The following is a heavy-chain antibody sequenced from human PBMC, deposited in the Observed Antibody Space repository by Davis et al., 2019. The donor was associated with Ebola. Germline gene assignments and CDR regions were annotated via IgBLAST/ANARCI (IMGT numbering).Heavy chain of an antibody. V-gene: IGHV1-3*01. CDR2: INAGNGNT. CDR3: AFGFCSGGSCPRGNY. CDR1: GYTFTSYA. Sequence: AASVKVSCKASGYTFTSYAMHWVRQAPGQRLEWMGWINAGNGNTKYSQKFQGRVAISRDTSANTAYLDLSSLRSEDTAVYYCAFGFCSGGSCPRGNYWGQGTLVTVSS. J-gene: IGHJ4*02. D-gene: IGHD2-15*01.